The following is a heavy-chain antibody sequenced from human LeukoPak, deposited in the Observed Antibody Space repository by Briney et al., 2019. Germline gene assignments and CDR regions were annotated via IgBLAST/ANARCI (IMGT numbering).Heavy chain of an antibody. D-gene: IGHD2-2*01. J-gene: IGHJ4*02. CDR1: GGSISSYY. V-gene: IGHV4-59*12. Sequence: PSETLSLTCTVSGGSISSYYWSWIRQPPGKGLEWIGYIYYSGSTYYNPSLKSRVTISVDTSKNQFSLKLSSVTAADTAVYYCARVSYCSTTSCPYYFDYWGQGTLVTVSS. CDR3: ARVSYCSTTSCPYYFDY. CDR2: IYYSGST.